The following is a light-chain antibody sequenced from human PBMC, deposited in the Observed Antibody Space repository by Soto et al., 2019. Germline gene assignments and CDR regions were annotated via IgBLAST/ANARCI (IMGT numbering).Light chain of an antibody. CDR3: QQRSYWWT. CDR2: EAS. Sequence: TQSPSSLSASVGDRVTITCRASQSVSSSYLAWYQQKPGQVPRLLIYEASNRSTGIPASFMGSRSWTDFTLSISSLEPGQFAAYCWQQRSYWWTYGHGTK. V-gene: IGKV3-11*01. CDR1: QSVSSSY. J-gene: IGKJ1*01.